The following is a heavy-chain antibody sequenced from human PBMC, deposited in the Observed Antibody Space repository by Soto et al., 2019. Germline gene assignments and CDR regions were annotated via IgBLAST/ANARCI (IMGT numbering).Heavy chain of an antibody. J-gene: IGHJ4*02. Sequence: ASVKVSCKASGYTFTSYGISWVRQAPGQGLEWMGWISAYNGNTNYAQKLQGRVTMTTDTSTSTAYMELRSLRSDDTAVYYCAREPNGAVAYYYFDYWGEGTLVTVSS. CDR2: ISAYNGNT. CDR3: AREPNGAVAYYYFDY. D-gene: IGHD6-19*01. V-gene: IGHV1-18*01. CDR1: GYTFTSYG.